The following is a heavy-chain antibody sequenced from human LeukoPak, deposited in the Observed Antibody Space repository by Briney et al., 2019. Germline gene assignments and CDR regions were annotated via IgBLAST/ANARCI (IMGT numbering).Heavy chain of an antibody. CDR3: ASYYGDYVYFDY. J-gene: IGHJ4*02. V-gene: IGHV4-30-4*01. CDR2: IYYSGST. CDR1: GGSISSGDYY. D-gene: IGHD4-17*01. Sequence: TSQTLSLTCTVSGGSISSGDYYWSWIRQPPGKGLEWIGYIYYSGSTYYNPSLKSRVTISVDTSKNQLSLKLSSVTAADTAVYYCASYYGDYVYFDYWGQGTLVTVSS.